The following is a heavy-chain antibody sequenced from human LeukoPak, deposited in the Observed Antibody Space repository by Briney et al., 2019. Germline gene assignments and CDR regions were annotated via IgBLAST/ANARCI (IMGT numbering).Heavy chain of an antibody. D-gene: IGHD2-2*01. Sequence: SETLSLTCTVSGNSISSGNNYWSWIRQPAGKGLEWIGRIYTSGSTNYNPSLKSRVTISVDTSQNQFSLKVNSVTAADTAVYYCARGDCSSTICYSPMDVWGKGTTVTVSS. J-gene: IGHJ6*03. CDR2: IYTSGST. CDR3: ARGDCSSTICYSPMDV. CDR1: GNSISSGNNY. V-gene: IGHV4-61*02.